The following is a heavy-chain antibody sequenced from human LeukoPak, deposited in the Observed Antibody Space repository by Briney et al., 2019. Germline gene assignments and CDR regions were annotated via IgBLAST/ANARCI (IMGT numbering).Heavy chain of an antibody. J-gene: IGHJ3*02. CDR3: ARGSLVYDFWSGYYAMNAFDI. D-gene: IGHD3-3*01. CDR2: INHSGRT. V-gene: IGHV4-34*01. Sequence: SETLSLTCAVYGGSFSGYYWSWIRQPPGKGLEWIGEINHSGRTNYNPSLKSRVTISVDTSKNQFSLKLSSVTAADTAVYYCARGSLVYDFWSGYYAMNAFDIWGQGTMVTVSS. CDR1: GGSFSGYY.